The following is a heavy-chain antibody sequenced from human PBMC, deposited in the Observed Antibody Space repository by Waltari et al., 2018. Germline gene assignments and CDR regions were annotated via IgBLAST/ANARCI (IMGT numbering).Heavy chain of an antibody. Sequence: QVQLVQSGAEVKKPGSSVKVSCKASGGTFSSYDISWVRQAPGQGLEWMGRFIPIFGTANYAQKFQGRVTITADKSTSTAYMELSSLRSEDTAVYCCARDLEEVVVVAASPGIGYGMDVWGQGTTVTVSS. V-gene: IGHV1-69*08. CDR1: GGTFSSYD. CDR2: FIPIFGTA. D-gene: IGHD2-15*01. CDR3: ARDLEEVVVVAASPGIGYGMDV. J-gene: IGHJ6*02.